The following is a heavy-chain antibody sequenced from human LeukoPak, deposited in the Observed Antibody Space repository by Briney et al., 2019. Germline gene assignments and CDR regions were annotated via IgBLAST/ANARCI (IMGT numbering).Heavy chain of an antibody. CDR1: GGSISSYY. D-gene: IGHD1-1*01. V-gene: IGHV4-59*01. CDR2: IYYSGST. Sequence: SQTLSLTCTVSGGSISSYYWSWIRQPPGKGLEWIGYIYYSGSTNYNPSLKSRVTISVDTSKNQFSLKVSSVTAADTAVYYCARHGTTGTNLNWFDPWGQGTLVTVSS. J-gene: IGHJ5*02. CDR3: ARHGTTGTNLNWFDP.